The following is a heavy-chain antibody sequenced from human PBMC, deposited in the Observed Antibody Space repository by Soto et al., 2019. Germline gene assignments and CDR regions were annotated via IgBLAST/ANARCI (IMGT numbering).Heavy chain of an antibody. J-gene: IGHJ3*02. CDR3: ARGSGADAFDI. D-gene: IGHD7-27*01. CDR1: GDTFN. V-gene: IGHV1-69*06. CDR2: IIPVIDTA. Sequence: QVQLVQSGAEVKKPGSSVNVSCKVSGDTFNIRWVRQAPGQGLEWMGGIIPVIDTANYARKFQGRVVISADRATNIVYMEMMSLTLEDTAVYYCARGSGADAFDIWGQGTMVTVSS.